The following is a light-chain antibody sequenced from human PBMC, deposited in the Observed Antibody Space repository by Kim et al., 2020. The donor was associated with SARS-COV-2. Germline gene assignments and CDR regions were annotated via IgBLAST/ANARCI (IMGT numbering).Light chain of an antibody. CDR2: YDS. CDR3: QVWDSSSDHRV. CDR1: NIGSKS. Sequence: ATGKTATITCGVNNIGSKSVHWYQQKPGQAPVLVIYYDSDRPSGIPERFSGSNSGNTATLTISRVEAGDEADYYCQVWDSSSDHRVFGGGTQLTVL. J-gene: IGLJ2*01. V-gene: IGLV3-21*04.